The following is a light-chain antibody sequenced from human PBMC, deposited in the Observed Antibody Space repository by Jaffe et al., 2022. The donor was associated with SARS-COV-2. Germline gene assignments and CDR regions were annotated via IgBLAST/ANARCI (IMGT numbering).Light chain of an antibody. V-gene: IGKV1-39*01. Sequence: DIQMTQSPSSVSASVGDRVTITCRASQSISTSLNWYQQKPGKAPKLLINTASNLQSGVPSTFSGGGSGTDFTLTISSLQPEDFATYYCQQSYTTPHVFGGGTRVEIK. J-gene: IGKJ4*01. CDR2: TAS. CDR3: QQSYTTPHV. CDR1: QSISTS.